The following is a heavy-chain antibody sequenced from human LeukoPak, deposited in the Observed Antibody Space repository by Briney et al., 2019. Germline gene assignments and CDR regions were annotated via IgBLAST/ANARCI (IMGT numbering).Heavy chain of an antibody. CDR1: GGSISSYY. D-gene: IGHD6-13*01. CDR3: ARDTGSGGPLIAAAGTAPFDI. CDR2: IYTSGST. V-gene: IGHV4-4*07. Sequence: SETLSLTCTVSGGSISSYYWSWIRQPAGKGLEWIGRIYTSGSTNYNPSLKSRVTMSVDTSKNQFSLKLSSVTAADTAVYYCARDTGSGGPLIAAAGTAPFDIWGQGTMVTVSS. J-gene: IGHJ3*02.